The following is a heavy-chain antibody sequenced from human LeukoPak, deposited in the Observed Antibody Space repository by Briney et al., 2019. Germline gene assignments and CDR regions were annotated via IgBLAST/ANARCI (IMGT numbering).Heavy chain of an antibody. CDR3: ARVLSGAVIPPTRGDYFDS. Sequence: PSETLSLTCAVYSGSFSGYYWSWIRQPPGKGLEWLGEINHGGSTNYNPSLKSRVTISVDTSKNQFSLKLTSVTAADTAVYYCARVLSGAVIPPTRGDYFDSGGQGTVVTVSS. CDR1: SGSFSGYY. CDR2: INHGGST. J-gene: IGHJ4*02. D-gene: IGHD3-16*01. V-gene: IGHV4-34*01.